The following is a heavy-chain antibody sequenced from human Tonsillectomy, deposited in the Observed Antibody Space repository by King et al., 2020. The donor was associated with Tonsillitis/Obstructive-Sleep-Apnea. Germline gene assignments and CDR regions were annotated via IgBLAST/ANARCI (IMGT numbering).Heavy chain of an antibody. D-gene: IGHD2-2*02. Sequence: QLVQSGAEVKKPGSSVKVSCKASGGTFSSYAISWVRQAPGQGLEWMGGIIPIFGTANYAQKFQGRVTITADESTSTAYMELSSLRSEDTAVYYCATLDGDDCSSTSCYTTLLLRSSYYYMEVGGKGTTVTVSS. CDR2: IIPIFGTA. CDR3: ATLDGDDCSSTSCYTTLLLRSSYYYMEV. CDR1: GGTFSSYA. V-gene: IGHV1-69*01. J-gene: IGHJ6*03.